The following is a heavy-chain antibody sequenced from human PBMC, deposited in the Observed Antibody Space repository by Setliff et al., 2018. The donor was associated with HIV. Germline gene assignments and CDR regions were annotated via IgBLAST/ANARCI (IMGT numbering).Heavy chain of an antibody. CDR1: GFTFKNAW. V-gene: IGHV3-7*01. J-gene: IGHJ5*02. Sequence: GGSLRLSCAASGFTFKNAWMNWVRQAPGKRPEWVANIKGDGSETYYVDSVKGRFTISRDNAKNSLYLQMNSLRVEDTAVYYCARPFDQWGQGALVTVSS. CDR3: ARPFDQ. CDR2: IKGDGSET.